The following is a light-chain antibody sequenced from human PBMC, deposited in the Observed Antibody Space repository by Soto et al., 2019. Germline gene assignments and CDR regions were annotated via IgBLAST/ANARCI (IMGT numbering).Light chain of an antibody. J-gene: IGKJ1*01. CDR3: QQYYSRPTWT. Sequence: DIVMTQSPDSLAVSLGERATINCKSSQSIFYSSNNKNYLAWYQQKPGQPTKLLIYWASTRESWVPDRFSGSGSGTDFTLTVSSLQAEDVAVYHCQQYYSRPTWTVGQGTKVEIK. V-gene: IGKV4-1*01. CDR2: WAS. CDR1: QSIFYSSNNKNY.